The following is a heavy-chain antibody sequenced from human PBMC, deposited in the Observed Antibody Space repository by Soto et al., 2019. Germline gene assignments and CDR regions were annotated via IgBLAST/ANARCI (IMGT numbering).Heavy chain of an antibody. J-gene: IGHJ4*02. CDR3: AKEKDYYDSSGYYYSLGYFDY. CDR1: GGTLASYA. D-gene: IGHD3-22*01. V-gene: IGHV1-69*01. CDR2: IIPIFGTA. Sequence: QVQLVQSGAEVKKPGSSVKVSCKAPGGTLASYAISWVHQAPGKGLEWRGGIIPIFGTANYAQKFQGRVTITADESTSTAYMELSSLRSEDTAVYYCAKEKDYYDSSGYYYSLGYFDYWGQGTLVTVSS.